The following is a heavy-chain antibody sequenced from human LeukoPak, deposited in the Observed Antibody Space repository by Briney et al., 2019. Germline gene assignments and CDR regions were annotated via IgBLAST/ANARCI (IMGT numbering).Heavy chain of an antibody. CDR3: AKTYYFDSSGYWSAYYFDK. CDR2: ITGSSGYT. CDR1: GFTLSSYG. Sequence: GGSLRLSCAASGFTLSSYGMSWVRQAPGKWLEWVSSITGSSGYTYYTDSVRGRFAISRDNSKNTVFLQMNSLRAEDTAVYYCAKTYYFDSSGYWSAYYFDKWGQGTHVTVSS. J-gene: IGHJ4*02. V-gene: IGHV3-23*01. D-gene: IGHD3-22*01.